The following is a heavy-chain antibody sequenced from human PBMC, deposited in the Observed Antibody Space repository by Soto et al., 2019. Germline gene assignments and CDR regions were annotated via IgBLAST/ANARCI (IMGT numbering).Heavy chain of an antibody. J-gene: IGHJ4*02. CDR3: ARDRGYDSSGYYFM. D-gene: IGHD3-22*01. Sequence: QVQLVESGGGVVQPGRSLRLSCAASGFIFSSFAMHWVRQAPGKGLEWVALISYSGDNEYYADSVKGRFTISRDNSMNTLYLQMKSLRAEDTAVYYCARDRGYDSSGYYFMWGQGTLVTVSS. CDR1: GFIFSSFA. V-gene: IGHV3-30-3*01. CDR2: ISYSGDNE.